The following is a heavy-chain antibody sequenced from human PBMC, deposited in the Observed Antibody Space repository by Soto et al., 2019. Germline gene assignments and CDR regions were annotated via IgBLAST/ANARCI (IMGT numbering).Heavy chain of an antibody. J-gene: IGHJ4*02. V-gene: IGHV1-69*01. CDR2: IITTHGTT. CDR3: ARGWGLVS. D-gene: IGHD3-16*01. Sequence: QMEQSGAEVRKPGSSVTVSCKPSGGSLTSYPMAWVRQAPGQGFEWMGGIITTHGTTDYAKKFQGRVTITADESTNRATRELTGLTYEDTAVYYCARGWGLVSWGQGTLVTVSS. CDR1: GGSLTSYP.